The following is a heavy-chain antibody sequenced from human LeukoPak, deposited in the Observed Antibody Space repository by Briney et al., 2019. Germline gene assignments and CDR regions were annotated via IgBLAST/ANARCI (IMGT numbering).Heavy chain of an antibody. V-gene: IGHV3-7*01. CDR1: GFTFSSYW. CDR2: IKQDGSEK. CDR3: VRSNYDLLTGFVY. Sequence: GGSLRLSCAASGFTFSSYWMSWVRQAPGKGLEWVANIKQDGSEKYYVDSVKGRFTISRDNAGNSLYLQMNSLRVEDTAFYYCVRSNYDLLTGFVYWGQGVLVTVSS. J-gene: IGHJ4*02. D-gene: IGHD3-9*01.